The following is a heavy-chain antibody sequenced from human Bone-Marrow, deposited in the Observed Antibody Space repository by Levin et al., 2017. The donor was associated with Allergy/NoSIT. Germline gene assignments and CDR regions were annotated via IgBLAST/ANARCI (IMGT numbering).Heavy chain of an antibody. CDR2: IYYSGST. J-gene: IGHJ4*02. Sequence: ESLKISCTVSGGSISSSSYYWGWIRQPPGKGLEWIGSIYYSGSTYYNPSLKSRVTISVDTSKNQFSLKLSSVTAADTAVYYCATHPGKGPADYFDYWGQGTLVTVSS. CDR1: GGSISSSSYY. V-gene: IGHV4-39*01. CDR3: ATHPGKGPADYFDY.